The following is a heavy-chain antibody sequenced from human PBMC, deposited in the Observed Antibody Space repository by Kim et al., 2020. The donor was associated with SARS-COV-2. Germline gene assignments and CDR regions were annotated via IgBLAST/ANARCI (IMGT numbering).Heavy chain of an antibody. J-gene: IGHJ4*02. CDR3: AKVSSSTPGY. Sequence: GGSLRLSCAASGFTFSSYAMSWVRQAPGKGLEWVSAIGGSGATTYYADSVKGRFTISRDNSQNTLYLQMNSLRAEDTALYYCAKVSSSTPGYWGQGTLVT. D-gene: IGHD2-2*01. CDR2: IGGSGATT. V-gene: IGHV3-23*01. CDR1: GFTFSSYA.